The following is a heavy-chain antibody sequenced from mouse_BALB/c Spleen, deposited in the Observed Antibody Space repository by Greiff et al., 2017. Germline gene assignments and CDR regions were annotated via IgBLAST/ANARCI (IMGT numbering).Heavy chain of an antibody. V-gene: IGHV1-7*01. D-gene: IGHD2-4*01. CDR2: INPSTGYT. CDR3: ARRREPYDYSYYYAMDY. J-gene: IGHJ4*01. CDR1: GYTFTSYW. Sequence: QVQLQESGAELAKPGASVKMSCKASGYTFTSYWMHWVNQRPGQGLEWIGYINPSTGYTEYNQKFKDKATLTADKSSSTAYMQLSSLTSEDSAVYYCARRREPYDYSYYYAMDYWGQGTSVTVSS.